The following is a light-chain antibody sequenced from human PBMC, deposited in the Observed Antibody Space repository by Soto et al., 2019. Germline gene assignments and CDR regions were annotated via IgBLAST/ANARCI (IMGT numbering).Light chain of an antibody. Sequence: DIEMTQSPSSLSASVGDRVTITCRASQGISNYLAWYQQRPGKVPKLLIYAASTLQSGVPSRFSCSGSGTDFTLTISSLQPEDVATYYCQKYDSAPWTFGQGTEVEIK. J-gene: IGKJ1*01. CDR2: AAS. CDR1: QGISNY. CDR3: QKYDSAPWT. V-gene: IGKV1-27*01.